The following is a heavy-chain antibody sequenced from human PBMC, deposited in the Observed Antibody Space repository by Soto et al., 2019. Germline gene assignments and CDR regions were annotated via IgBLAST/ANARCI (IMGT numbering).Heavy chain of an antibody. J-gene: IGHJ6*03. CDR3: AKYGSSGTTFAGHYMDV. CDR1: GFTFSSYA. Sequence: GGSLRLSCAASGFTFSSYAMSWVRQAPGKGLEWVSAISGSSGSTYYADSVKGRFTISRDNSKNTLYLQMNSLRAEDTAVYYCAKYGSSGTTFAGHYMDVWGKGTTVTVSS. V-gene: IGHV3-23*01. D-gene: IGHD1-1*01. CDR2: ISGSSGST.